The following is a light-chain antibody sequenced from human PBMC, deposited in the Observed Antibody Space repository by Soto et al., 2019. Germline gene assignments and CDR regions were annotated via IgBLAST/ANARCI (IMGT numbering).Light chain of an antibody. J-gene: IGKJ3*01. CDR2: DAS. Sequence: DIQMTQSPSSLSASVGNRVTITCQASQDIATYLNWYQQKPGKAPNLLIYDASNLETGVPSRFSGGGSGTHFTFTISNLQPEDIATYYCQQYGSSPITFGPGTEVDIK. CDR1: QDIATY. V-gene: IGKV1-33*01. CDR3: QQYGSSPIT.